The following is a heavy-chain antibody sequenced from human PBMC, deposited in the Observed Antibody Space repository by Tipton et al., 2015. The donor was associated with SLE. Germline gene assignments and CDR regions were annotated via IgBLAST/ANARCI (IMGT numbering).Heavy chain of an antibody. Sequence: TLSLTCTVSGGSISSHYWSWIRQPPGKGLEWIGYIYYSGGTNYNPSLKSRVTMSRDTSKNQFSLNLSSVTAADTAVYYCARLYCSGGTCKVFDYWGQGTLVTVSS. CDR1: GGSISSHY. J-gene: IGHJ4*02. D-gene: IGHD2-15*01. CDR2: IYYSGGT. CDR3: ARLYCSGGTCKVFDY. V-gene: IGHV4-59*08.